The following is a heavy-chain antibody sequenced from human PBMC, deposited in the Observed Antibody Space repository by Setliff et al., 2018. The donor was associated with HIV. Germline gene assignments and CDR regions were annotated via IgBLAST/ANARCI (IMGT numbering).Heavy chain of an antibody. CDR3: ARGGKRAFDI. CDR2: ISSTGAA. J-gene: IGHJ3*02. CDR1: GDSINSHF. Sequence: FTCTVSGDSINSHFWTWIRQSPRKGLEWIGYISSTGAAWYNPSLKSRVTMSIDTSKIHFSLTLSSVSGADTALYYCARGGKRAFDIWGQGAMVTVSS. V-gene: IGHV4-59*11.